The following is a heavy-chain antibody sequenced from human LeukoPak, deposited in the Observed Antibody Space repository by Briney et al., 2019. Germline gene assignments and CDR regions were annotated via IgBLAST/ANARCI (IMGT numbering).Heavy chain of an antibody. CDR1: GFTFSSYA. Sequence: PGGSLRPSCSASGFTFSSYAMHWVRQAPGKGLEYVSAISSNGGSTYYADSVKGRFTISRDNSKNTLYLQMSSLRAEDTAVYYCVKDGLWFGEFRGGVGYFDYWGQGTLVTVSS. J-gene: IGHJ4*02. V-gene: IGHV3-64D*06. CDR2: ISSNGGST. D-gene: IGHD3-10*01. CDR3: VKDGLWFGEFRGGVGYFDY.